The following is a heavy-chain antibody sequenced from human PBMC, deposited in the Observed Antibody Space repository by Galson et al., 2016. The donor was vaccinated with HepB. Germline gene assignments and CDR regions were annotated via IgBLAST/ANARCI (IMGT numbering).Heavy chain of an antibody. Sequence: SLRLSCAASGFTFSSYWMHWVRQAQGKGLVWVSRIRGDGGAPSYAGSVKGRFTISRDNAKNTLYLQMNSLRAEDTAVYYCARGHYGYNSMDYWGQGTLVTVSS. CDR1: GFTFSSYW. V-gene: IGHV3-74*01. CDR2: IRGDGGAP. CDR3: ARGHYGYNSMDY. D-gene: IGHD5-24*01. J-gene: IGHJ4*02.